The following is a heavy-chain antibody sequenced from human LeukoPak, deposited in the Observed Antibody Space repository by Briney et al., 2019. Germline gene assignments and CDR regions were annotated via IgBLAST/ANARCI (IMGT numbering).Heavy chain of an antibody. Sequence: PSETLSLTCAVYGGSFSGYYWSWIRQPPGKGLEWIGYIYYSGSTYYNPSLKSRVTISVDTSKNQCSLKLSSVTAADTAVYYCARDVSRNPPPDYYYYYGMDVWGQGTTVTVSS. CDR1: GGSFSGYY. CDR2: IYYSGST. V-gene: IGHV4-30-4*08. D-gene: IGHD1-14*01. CDR3: ARDVSRNPPPDYYYYYGMDV. J-gene: IGHJ6*02.